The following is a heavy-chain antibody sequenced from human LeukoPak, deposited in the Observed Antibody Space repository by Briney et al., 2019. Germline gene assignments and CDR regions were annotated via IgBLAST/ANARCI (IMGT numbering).Heavy chain of an antibody. V-gene: IGHV4-34*01. CDR1: GGSFSGYY. Sequence: SETLSLTCAVYGGSFSGYYWGWIRQPPGKGLEWIGEVYHSGGTNYNPSLKSRVTISVDTSKNQFSLKLSSVTAADTAVYYCARNGFTDYGTFAYYRDVWGKGTTVTVSS. CDR3: ARNGFTDYGTFAYYRDV. J-gene: IGHJ6*03. D-gene: IGHD4-17*01. CDR2: VYHSGGT.